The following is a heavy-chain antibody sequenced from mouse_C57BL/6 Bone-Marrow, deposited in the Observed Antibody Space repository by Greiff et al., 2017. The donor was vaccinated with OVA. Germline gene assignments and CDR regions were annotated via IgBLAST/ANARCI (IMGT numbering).Heavy chain of an antibody. J-gene: IGHJ4*01. CDR3: AREEDYDDAMDY. CDR1: GYTFTSYW. CDR2: IDPSDSYT. V-gene: IGHV1-59*01. Sequence: QVHVKQPGAELVRPGTSVKLSCKASGYTFTSYWMHWVKQRPGQGLEWIGVIDPSDSYTNYNQKFKGKATLTVDTSSSTAYMQLSSLTSEDSAVYYCAREEDYDDAMDYWGQGTSVTVSS. D-gene: IGHD2-4*01.